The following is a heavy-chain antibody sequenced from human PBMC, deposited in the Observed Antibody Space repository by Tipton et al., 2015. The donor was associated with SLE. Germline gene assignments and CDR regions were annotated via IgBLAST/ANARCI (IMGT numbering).Heavy chain of an antibody. D-gene: IGHD2-15*01. CDR1: GASIRSYY. V-gene: IGHV4-4*08. CDR3: ARGGCSGRSCYPYYYGMDV. Sequence: TLSLTCTVSGASIRSYYWSWIRQPPGKGLEWMGYMYSSGTTKYNPSLKSRVTFSRNTSKNQFSLKLTSVTAADTAVYYCARGGCSGRSCYPYYYGMDVWGPGTTVTVSS. CDR2: MYSSGTT. J-gene: IGHJ6*02.